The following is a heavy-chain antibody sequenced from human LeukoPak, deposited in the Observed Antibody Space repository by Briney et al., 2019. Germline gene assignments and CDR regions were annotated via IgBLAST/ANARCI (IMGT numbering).Heavy chain of an antibody. CDR3: ARGFSGRTPVRDCSSTSCLSRGRAFDI. V-gene: IGHV4-4*02. D-gene: IGHD2-2*01. CDR2: IYHSGST. CDR1: GGSISSSNW. J-gene: IGHJ3*02. Sequence: PSGTLSLTCAVSGGSISSSNWWSWVRQPPGKGLEWIGEIYHSGSTNYNPSLKSRVTISVDKSKNQFSLKLSSVTAADTAVYYCARGFSGRTPVRDCSSTSCLSRGRAFDIWGQGTMVTVSS.